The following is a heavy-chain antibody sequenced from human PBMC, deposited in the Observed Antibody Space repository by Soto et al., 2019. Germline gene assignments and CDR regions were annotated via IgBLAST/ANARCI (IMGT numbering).Heavy chain of an antibody. D-gene: IGHD1-26*01. CDR2: LSHDGSNK. J-gene: IGHJ4*02. CDR3: ARDRDGGTYTYFEN. Sequence: GWSLRLSCAASGFIFSAFGIHWVRQAPGKGLEWVAFLSHDGSNKYYADSVRGRFTISRDNSKNTVYLQMNSLRPDDTAVYYCARDRDGGTYTYFENWGEGTRVTVS. CDR1: GFIFSAFG. V-gene: IGHV3-30*03.